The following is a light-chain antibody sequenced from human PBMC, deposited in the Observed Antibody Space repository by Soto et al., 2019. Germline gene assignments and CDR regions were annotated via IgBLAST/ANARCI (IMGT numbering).Light chain of an antibody. J-gene: IGKJ2*01. CDR2: GAS. CDR1: QSVSSN. Sequence: EIVMTQSPATLSVSPGERATLSCRASQSVSSNLAWYQQKPGQAPRLLIYGASTRATGIPARFSGSGSGTGFTLTISSLQSEDFAVYYCQQYNNWPPKYTFGQGTKLEI. CDR3: QQYNNWPPKYT. V-gene: IGKV3-15*01.